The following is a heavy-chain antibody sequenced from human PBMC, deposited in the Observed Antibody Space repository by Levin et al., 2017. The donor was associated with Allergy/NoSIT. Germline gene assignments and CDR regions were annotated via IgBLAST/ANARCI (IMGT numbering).Heavy chain of an antibody. CDR1: GFTFSSYE. CDR3: AREYGAPGGIAAAGTHMDY. CDR2: ISSSGSTI. Sequence: GGSLRLSCAASGFTFSSYEMNWVRQAPGKGLEWVSYISSSGSTIYYADSVKGRFTISRDNAKNSLYLQMNSLRAEDTAVYYCAREYGAPGGIAAAGTHMDYWGQGTLVTVSS. D-gene: IGHD6-13*01. V-gene: IGHV3-48*03. J-gene: IGHJ4*02.